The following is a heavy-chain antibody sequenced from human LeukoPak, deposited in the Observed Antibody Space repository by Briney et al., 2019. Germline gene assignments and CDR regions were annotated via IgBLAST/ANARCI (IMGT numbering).Heavy chain of an antibody. V-gene: IGHV3-64D*06. CDR3: VKDATMITFGGTNNY. CDR2: ISSNGGST. Sequence: GGSLRISCSASGFTFSSYARHWVRQAPGKGLEYVSAISSNGGSTYYADSVKGRFTISRDNSKNTLYLQMSSLRAEDTAVYYCVKDATMITFGGTNNYWGQGTLVTVSS. J-gene: IGHJ4*02. D-gene: IGHD3-16*01. CDR1: GFTFSSYA.